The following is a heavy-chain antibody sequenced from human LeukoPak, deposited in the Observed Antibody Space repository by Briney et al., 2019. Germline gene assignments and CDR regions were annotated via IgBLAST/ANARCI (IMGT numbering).Heavy chain of an antibody. D-gene: IGHD6-19*01. J-gene: IGHJ4*02. CDR2: ISSSGGST. Sequence: GGSLRLSCAASGFTVSSNYMSWVRQAPGRGLEWVSGISSSGGSTYYAESVKGRFTISRDNSENTLHLQMSSLRSEDTAIYYCAKDGTGDSTGWSNYFDYWGQGTLVTVSS. V-gene: IGHV3-23*01. CDR1: GFTVSSNY. CDR3: AKDGTGDSTGWSNYFDY.